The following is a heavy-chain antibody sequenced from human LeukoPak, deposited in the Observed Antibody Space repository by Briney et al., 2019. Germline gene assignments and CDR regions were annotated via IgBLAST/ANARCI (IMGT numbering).Heavy chain of an antibody. Sequence: GGSLRLSCAVSGFTFSDFEMNWVRQAPGKGPEWISYIGGSGSTTYYADSVKGRFTISRDNAKNSLFLQMDSLRAVDTAVYYCARLRSPTDYWGQGTLVTISS. D-gene: IGHD4-17*01. CDR2: IGGSGSTT. CDR3: ARLRSPTDY. CDR1: GFTFSDFE. V-gene: IGHV3-48*03. J-gene: IGHJ4*02.